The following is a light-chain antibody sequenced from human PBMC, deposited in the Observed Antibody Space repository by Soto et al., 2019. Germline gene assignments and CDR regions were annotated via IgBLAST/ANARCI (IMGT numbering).Light chain of an antibody. V-gene: IGLV2-14*01. CDR3: CSYTTTSTLVV. Sequence: QSVLTQPASVSGSPGQSITISCTGANSDIGGYDYVSWYQQHPGKAPKLMIYEVTNRPSGVSNRFSGSKSGNTASLTISGLQAEDEADYYCCSYTTTSTLVVFGGGTKVTVL. CDR2: EVT. CDR1: NSDIGGYDY. J-gene: IGLJ2*01.